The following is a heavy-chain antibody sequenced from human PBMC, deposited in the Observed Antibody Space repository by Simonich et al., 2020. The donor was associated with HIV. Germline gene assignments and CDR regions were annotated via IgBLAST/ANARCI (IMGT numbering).Heavy chain of an antibody. D-gene: IGHD5-12*01. CDR3: AREGYSGYDRGWFDP. CDR1: GGSFSGYY. V-gene: IGHV4-34*01. J-gene: IGHJ5*02. Sequence: QVQLQQWGAGLLTPSETLSLTCAVYGGSFSGYYWSWVRQPPGKGREWNGEINHSGSTNYNPSLKSRVTISVDTSKNQFSLKLSSVTAADTAVYYCAREGYSGYDRGWFDPWGQGNLVTVSS. CDR2: INHSGST.